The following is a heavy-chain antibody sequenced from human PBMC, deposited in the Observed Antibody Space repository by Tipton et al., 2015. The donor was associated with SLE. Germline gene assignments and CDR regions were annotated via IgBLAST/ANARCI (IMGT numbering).Heavy chain of an antibody. CDR2: IYTSGST. CDR1: GGSISSGSYY. CDR3: ASPIGDPDAFDI. Sequence: TLSLTCTVSGGSISSGSYYWSWIRQPAGKGLEWIGRIYTSGSTNYNPSLKSRVTISVDTSKNQFSLKLSSVTAADTAVYYCASPIGDPDAFDIWGQGTMVTVSS. J-gene: IGHJ3*02. V-gene: IGHV4-61*02. D-gene: IGHD4-17*01.